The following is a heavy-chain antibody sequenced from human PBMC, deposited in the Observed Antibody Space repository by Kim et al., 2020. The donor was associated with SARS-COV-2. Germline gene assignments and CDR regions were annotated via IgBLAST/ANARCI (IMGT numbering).Heavy chain of an antibody. Sequence: SFQGKVTISADKSISTAYLKWSSLKASDTAMYYCARGGGSGSYYSYYFDYWGQGTLVTVSS. CDR3: ARGGGSGSYYSYYFDY. V-gene: IGHV5-51*01. J-gene: IGHJ4*02. D-gene: IGHD3-10*01.